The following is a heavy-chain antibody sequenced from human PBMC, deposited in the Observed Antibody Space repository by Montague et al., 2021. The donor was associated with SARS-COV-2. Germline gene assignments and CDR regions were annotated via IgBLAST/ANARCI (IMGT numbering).Heavy chain of an antibody. CDR2: ISYDGSNK. CDR3: ARDLGGYFDL. CDR1: GFTFSSYA. J-gene: IGHJ2*01. V-gene: IGHV3-30*04. Sequence: SLRLSCAASGFTFSSYAMNWVRQAPGKGLEWVAAISYDGSNKYYADSVKGRFTISRDNSKNTLYLQMNSLRAEDTAVYYCARDLGGYFDLWGRGTLVTVSS. D-gene: IGHD1-26*01.